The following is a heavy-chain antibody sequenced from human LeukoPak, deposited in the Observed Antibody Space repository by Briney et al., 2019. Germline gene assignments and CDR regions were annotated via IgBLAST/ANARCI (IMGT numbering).Heavy chain of an antibody. D-gene: IGHD1-26*01. Sequence: ASVKVSCKASGYTFTGYYMHWVRQAPGQGLEWMGWINPNSGGTNYAQKFQGRVTMTRDTSISTAYMELSRLRSGDTAVYYCARGGRKWELTRPIDYWGQGTLVTVSS. CDR3: ARGGRKWELTRPIDY. V-gene: IGHV1-2*02. CDR1: GYTFTGYY. J-gene: IGHJ4*02. CDR2: INPNSGGT.